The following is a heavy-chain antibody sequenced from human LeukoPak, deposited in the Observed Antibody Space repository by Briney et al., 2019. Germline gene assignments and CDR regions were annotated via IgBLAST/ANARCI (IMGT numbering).Heavy chain of an antibody. CDR1: GGTFSSYA. CDR3: ARAADSREGLGGYSYEYYYGMDV. CDR2: IIPSLGIA. Sequence: WASVKVSCKASGGTFSSYAISWVRQAPGQGLEWMGRIIPSLGIANYAQKFQGRVTITADKSTSTAYMELSSLRSEDTAVYYCARAADSREGLGGYSYEYYYGMDVWGQGTTVTVSS. V-gene: IGHV1-69*04. D-gene: IGHD5-18*01. J-gene: IGHJ6*02.